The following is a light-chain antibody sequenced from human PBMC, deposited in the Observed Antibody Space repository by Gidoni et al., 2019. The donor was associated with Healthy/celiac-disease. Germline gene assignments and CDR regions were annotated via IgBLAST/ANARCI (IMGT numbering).Light chain of an antibody. J-gene: IGLJ3*02. V-gene: IGLV6-57*01. CDR3: QSYDSNMGV. CDR2: EDN. Sequence: NFMLTQPHSVSESPGQTVTISCTRSSGSIASNYVQWYQQRPGSSPTTVIYEDNQRPSGVPDRFSGSIDSSSNSASLTISGLKTEDEADYYCQSYDSNMGVFGGGTKLTVL. CDR1: SGSIASNY.